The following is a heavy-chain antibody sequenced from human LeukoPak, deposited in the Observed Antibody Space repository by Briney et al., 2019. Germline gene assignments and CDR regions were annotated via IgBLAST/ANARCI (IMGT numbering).Heavy chain of an antibody. V-gene: IGHV3-23*01. CDR2: ISGSGGNT. CDR1: GFSFSNFA. Sequence: GGSLRLSCAASGFSFSNFAMNWVRLAPGKGLEWVSSISGSGGNTYYADSVNGRFTISRDNSKNTLYLQMNSLRAEDTAVYYCAKGMGDSVGYFDYWGQGTLVTVSS. CDR3: AKGMGDSVGYFDY. J-gene: IGHJ4*02. D-gene: IGHD2-21*01.